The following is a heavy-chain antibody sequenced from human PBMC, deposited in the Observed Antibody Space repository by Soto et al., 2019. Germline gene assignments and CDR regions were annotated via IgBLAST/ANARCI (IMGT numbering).Heavy chain of an antibody. V-gene: IGHV1-69*13. CDR3: ARRVFGVVSDWFAP. CDR2: IIPIFGTA. D-gene: IGHD3-3*01. Sequence: ASVKVSCKASGGTFSSYAISWVRQAPGQGLEWMGGIIPIFGTANYAQKFQGRVTITADESTSTAYMELSSLRSEDTAVYYCARRVFGVVSDWFAPWGQGTLVTVSS. CDR1: GGTFSSYA. J-gene: IGHJ5*02.